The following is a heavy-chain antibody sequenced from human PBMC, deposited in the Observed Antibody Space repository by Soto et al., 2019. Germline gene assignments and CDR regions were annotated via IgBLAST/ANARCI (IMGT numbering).Heavy chain of an antibody. Sequence: PSETLSLTCTVSGGSISSSTYYWGWIRQPPGKGLEWIASIYYRGSAYYSPSLKSRVTMSVDTSKNQFSLKLNSVTAADTAVYYCTTDSYFTLKLVRFDYWGLGTLVTVSS. D-gene: IGHD3-22*01. V-gene: IGHV4-39*02. CDR2: IYYRGSA. CDR1: GGSISSSTYY. J-gene: IGHJ4*01. CDR3: TTDSYFTLKLVRFDY.